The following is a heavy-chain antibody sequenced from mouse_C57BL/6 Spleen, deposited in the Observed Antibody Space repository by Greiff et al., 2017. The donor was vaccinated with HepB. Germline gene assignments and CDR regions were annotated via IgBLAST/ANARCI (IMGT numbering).Heavy chain of an antibody. V-gene: IGHV7-1*01. CDR3: ARDGYDYRFAY. Sequence: EVMLVESGGGLVQSGRSLRLSCATSGFTFSDFYMEWVRQAPGKGLEWIAASRNKANDYTTEYSASVKGRFIVSRDTSQSILYLQMNALRAEDTAIYYCARDGYDYRFAYWGQGTLVTVSA. J-gene: IGHJ3*01. CDR2: SRNKANDYTT. D-gene: IGHD2-4*01. CDR1: GFTFSDFY.